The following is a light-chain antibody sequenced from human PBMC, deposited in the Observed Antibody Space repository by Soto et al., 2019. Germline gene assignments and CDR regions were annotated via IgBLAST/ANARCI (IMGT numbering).Light chain of an antibody. J-gene: IGLJ1*01. V-gene: IGLV2-14*01. CDR2: EVS. Sequence: QSALTQPASVSGSPGQSITISCTGTSSDFGDYDYVSWYLQHPGKVPKLMIYEVSNRPSGVSNRFSGSKSGNTASLTISGLQAEDEADYYCTLYTGSSTLVFGTGTKVTVL. CDR1: SSDFGDYDY. CDR3: TLYTGSSTLV.